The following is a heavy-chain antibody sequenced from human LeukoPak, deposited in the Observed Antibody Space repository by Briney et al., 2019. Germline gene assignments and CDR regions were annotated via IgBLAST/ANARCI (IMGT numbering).Heavy chain of an antibody. CDR1: GYSFADYY. CDR3: ARERGRGPDTALDY. D-gene: IGHD5-18*01. V-gene: IGHV1-2*02. J-gene: IGHJ4*02. CDR2: INPKSGDT. Sequence: ASVKVSCKTSGYSFADYYMHWVRQAPGQGLEWVGWINPKSGDTNYAQNFQGRVTMTRDTSFRTAYMEVSRLRSDDTGAYYCARERGRGPDTALDYWGQGSLVTVSS.